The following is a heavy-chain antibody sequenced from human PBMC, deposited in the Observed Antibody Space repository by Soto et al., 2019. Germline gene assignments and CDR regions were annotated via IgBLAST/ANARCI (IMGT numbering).Heavy chain of an antibody. CDR1: GFTFSSYW. V-gene: IGHV3-7*05. J-gene: IGHJ3*02. CDR3: ARDTIYVWGGGSDAFDI. D-gene: IGHD3-16*01. Sequence: GGSLRLSCAASGFTFSSYWMSWVRQAPGKGLEWVANIKQDGSEKYYVDSVKGRFTISRDNAKNSLYLQMNSLRAEDTAVYYCARDTIYVWGGGSDAFDIWGQGTMVTVSS. CDR2: IKQDGSEK.